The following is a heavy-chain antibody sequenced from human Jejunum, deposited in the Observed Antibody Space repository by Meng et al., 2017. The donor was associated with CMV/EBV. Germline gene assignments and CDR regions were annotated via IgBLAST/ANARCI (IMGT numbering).Heavy chain of an antibody. CDR2: IHPNNGDT. CDR3: ARPQTTFYHATSKSAFDL. Sequence: FTGYYMHWVRQAPGQGLEWMAWIHPNNGDTHYAQKFQDRVTLTSDPSINTAYMELSSLRSDDTALYYCARPQTTFYHATSKSAFDLWGPGTLVTVSS. J-gene: IGHJ4*02. CDR1: FTGYY. V-gene: IGHV1-2*02. D-gene: IGHD2-15*01.